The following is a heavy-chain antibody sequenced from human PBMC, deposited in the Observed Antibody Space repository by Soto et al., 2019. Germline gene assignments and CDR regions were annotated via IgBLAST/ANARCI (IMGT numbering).Heavy chain of an antibody. CDR1: GFTFSSYA. D-gene: IGHD3-9*01. CDR3: AKDGNPIPYLTGYYRLGWFDP. V-gene: IGHV3-23*01. CDR2: ISGSGGST. J-gene: IGHJ5*02. Sequence: GGSLRLSCAASGFTFSSYAMSWVRQAPGKGLEWVSAISGSGGSTYYADSVKGRFTISRDNSKNTLYLQINSLRAEDTAVYYCAKDGNPIPYLTGYYRLGWFDPWGQGTLGPVSS.